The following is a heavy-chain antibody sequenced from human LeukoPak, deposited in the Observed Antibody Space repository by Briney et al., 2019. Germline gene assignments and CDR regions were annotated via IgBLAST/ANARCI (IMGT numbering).Heavy chain of an antibody. CDR1: GFTFSDYY. CDR3: ARDGYCSSTSCYFYGTDV. J-gene: IGHJ6*02. D-gene: IGHD2-2*03. Sequence: PGGSLRLSCAASGFTFSDYYMSWIRQAPGKGLEWVSYISSSSSYTNYADSVKGRFTISRDNAKNSLYLQMNSLRAEDTAVYYCARDGYCSSTSCYFYGTDVWGQGTTVTVSS. V-gene: IGHV3-11*06. CDR2: ISSSSSYT.